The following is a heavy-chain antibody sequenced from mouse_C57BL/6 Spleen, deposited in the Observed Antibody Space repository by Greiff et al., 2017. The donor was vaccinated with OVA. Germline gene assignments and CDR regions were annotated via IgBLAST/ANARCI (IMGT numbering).Heavy chain of an antibody. D-gene: IGHD2-5*01. CDR1: GYSITSGYD. CDR2: ISYSGST. CDR3: ARSYSNPYYYAMDY. V-gene: IGHV3-1*01. J-gene: IGHJ4*01. Sequence: EVKLMESGPGMVKPSQSLSLTCTVTGYSITSGYDWHWIRHFPGNKLEWMGYISYSGSTNYNPSLKSRISITHDTSKNHFFLKLNSVTTEDTATYYCARSYSNPYYYAMDYWGQGTSVTVSS.